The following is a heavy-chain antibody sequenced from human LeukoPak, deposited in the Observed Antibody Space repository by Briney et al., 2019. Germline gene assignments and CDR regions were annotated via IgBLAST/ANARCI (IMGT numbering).Heavy chain of an antibody. CDR3: ARVRAYCSSTSCYDAAAGY. J-gene: IGHJ4*02. Sequence: ASVKVSCKASGYTFTSYGISWVRQAPGQGLEWMGWISAYNGNTNYAQKLQGRVTMTTDTSTSTAYMELRSLRSDDTAVYYCARVRAYCSSTSCYDAAAGYWGQGTLVTVSS. D-gene: IGHD2-2*01. V-gene: IGHV1-18*01. CDR2: ISAYNGNT. CDR1: GYTFTSYG.